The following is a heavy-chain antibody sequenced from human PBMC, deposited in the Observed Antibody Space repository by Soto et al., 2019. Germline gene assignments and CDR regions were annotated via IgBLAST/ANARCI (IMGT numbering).Heavy chain of an antibody. V-gene: IGHV1-69*13. Sequence: ASVKVSCKASGGTFSSYAISGVRQAPGQGLEWMGGIIPIFGTANYAQKFQGRVTITADESTSTAYMELSSLRAEDTAVYYCARDTDYYDSSGYFGYWGQGTLVTVSS. CDR1: GGTFSSYA. J-gene: IGHJ4*02. CDR3: ARDTDYYDSSGYFGY. CDR2: IIPIFGTA. D-gene: IGHD3-22*01.